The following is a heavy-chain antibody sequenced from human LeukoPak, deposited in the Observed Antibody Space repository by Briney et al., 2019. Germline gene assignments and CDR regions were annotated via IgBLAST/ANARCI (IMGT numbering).Heavy chain of an antibody. D-gene: IGHD5-18*01. J-gene: IGHJ4*02. Sequence: SETLSLTCAVSGGSINSSDWWSWVRQPPGKGLGWIGEIYHSGSTNYNPSLKSRVTISVDKSKNQFSLKLNSVTAADTAVYYCARGKYSYGYRDYWGQGTLVTVSS. CDR3: ARGKYSYGYRDY. V-gene: IGHV4-4*02. CDR2: IYHSGST. CDR1: GGSINSSDW.